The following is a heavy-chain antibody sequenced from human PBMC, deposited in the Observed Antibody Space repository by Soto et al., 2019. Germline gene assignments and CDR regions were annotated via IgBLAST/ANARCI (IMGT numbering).Heavy chain of an antibody. J-gene: IGHJ4*02. CDR1: GFTFSSYA. Sequence: EVQLVESGGDLVQPGGSLRLSCAASGFTFSSYAMHWVRQAPGKGLEYVSAISSNGGSTYYANSVKGRFTISRDNSKNTLYLQMGSLRAEEMAVYYCARRDGYTFDYWGQGTLVTVSS. CDR3: ARRDGYTFDY. CDR2: ISSNGGST. V-gene: IGHV3-64*01. D-gene: IGHD5-12*01.